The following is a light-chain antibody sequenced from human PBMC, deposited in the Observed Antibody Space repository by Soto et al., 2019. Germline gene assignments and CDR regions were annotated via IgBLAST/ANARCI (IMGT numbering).Light chain of an antibody. CDR3: AAWDDSLNGVV. V-gene: IGLV1-44*01. CDR2: SNN. CDR1: SSNIESNT. Sequence: QPVLTQPPSASGTPGQRVTISCSGSSSNIESNTVNWYQQLPGTAPQLLMFSNNQRPSGVPDRFSGSKSGTSASLAISGLQSEDEADYYCAAWDDSLNGVVFGGGTKLTVL. J-gene: IGLJ3*02.